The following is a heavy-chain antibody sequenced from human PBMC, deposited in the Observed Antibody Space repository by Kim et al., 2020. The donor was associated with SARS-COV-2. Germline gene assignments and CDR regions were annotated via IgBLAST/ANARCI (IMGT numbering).Heavy chain of an antibody. CDR2: IYYSGST. V-gene: IGHV4-31*03. D-gene: IGHD2-15*01. Sequence: SETLSLTCTVSGGSISSGGYYWSWIRQHPGKGLEWIGYIYYSGSTYYNPSLKSRVTISVDTSKNQFSLKLSSVTAADTAVYYCARDSWGPYYYYYGMDVWGQGTTVTVSS. J-gene: IGHJ6*02. CDR1: GGSISSGGYY. CDR3: ARDSWGPYYYYYGMDV.